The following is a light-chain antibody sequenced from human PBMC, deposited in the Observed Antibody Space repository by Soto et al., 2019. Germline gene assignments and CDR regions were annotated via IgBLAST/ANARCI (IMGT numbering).Light chain of an antibody. CDR3: QHFGGTTFT. Sequence: EIVLTQSPATLSLSPGERATLSCRASQSVSSYLAWYQQKPGQAPRLLIYDASTRATGIPDRLSGSGSGTHFTLTISRLEPGDFAVYYCQHFGGTTFTFGQGTRLEIK. V-gene: IGKV3-20*01. CDR1: QSVSSY. CDR2: DAS. J-gene: IGKJ5*01.